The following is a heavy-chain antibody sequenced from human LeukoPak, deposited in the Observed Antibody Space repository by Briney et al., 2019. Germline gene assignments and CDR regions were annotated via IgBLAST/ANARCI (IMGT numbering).Heavy chain of an antibody. D-gene: IGHD3-16*01. J-gene: IGHJ4*01. V-gene: IGHV4-39*01. CDR3: ARLGDVEVNGGTLDY. Sequence: SETLSLTCTVSGGSISGNYYWGWIRQPPGKGLEWIGSIFYTGKSNRNPSLKTRVTVSVDTSKNQFFLKVTSVTVADTAVYFCARLGDVEVNGGTLDYWGRGTLVTVSS. CDR1: GGSISGNYY. CDR2: IFYTGKS.